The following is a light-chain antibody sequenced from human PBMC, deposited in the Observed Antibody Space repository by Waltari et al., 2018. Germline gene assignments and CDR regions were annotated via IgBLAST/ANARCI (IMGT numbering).Light chain of an antibody. Sequence: EIVMTQSPATLSVSPGERATLSCRASQSVGSKLAWYQQKPGQGPRLLIYGASTRATGIAARFSGSGSGTEFTLTISSLQSKDFAVYYCQQYNNWPRTFGQGTKLEIK. V-gene: IGKV3-15*01. CDR1: QSVGSK. CDR2: GAS. J-gene: IGKJ2*01. CDR3: QQYNNWPRT.